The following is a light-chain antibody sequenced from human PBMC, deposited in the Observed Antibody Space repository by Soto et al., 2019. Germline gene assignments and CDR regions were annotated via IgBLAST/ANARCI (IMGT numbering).Light chain of an antibody. J-gene: IGKJ5*01. CDR2: AAL. CDR1: QDIGYW. CDR3: QQANSFPLS. Sequence: DIQMTQSPLSVSASVGARVIINCRASQDIGYWLAWYQQIPGKAPKFLIYAALSLQSGVSSRFSGSGSGTNCTLTINSLQPEDVAFYYCQQANSFPLSLGQGTRLEI. V-gene: IGKV1-12*01.